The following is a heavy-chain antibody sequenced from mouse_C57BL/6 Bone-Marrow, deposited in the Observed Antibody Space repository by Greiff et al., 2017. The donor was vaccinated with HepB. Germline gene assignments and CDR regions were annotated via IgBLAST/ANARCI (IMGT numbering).Heavy chain of an antibody. CDR3: ARPYGSSHYFDY. D-gene: IGHD1-1*01. CDR2: ISSGGSYT. V-gene: IGHV5-6*02. J-gene: IGHJ2*01. CDR1: GFTFSSYG. Sequence: DVMLVESGGDLVKPGGSLKLSCAASGFTFSSYGMSWVRQTPDKRLEWVATISSGGSYTYYPDSVKGRFTISRDNAKNTLYLQMSSLKSEDTAMYYCARPYGSSHYFDYWGQGTTLTVSS.